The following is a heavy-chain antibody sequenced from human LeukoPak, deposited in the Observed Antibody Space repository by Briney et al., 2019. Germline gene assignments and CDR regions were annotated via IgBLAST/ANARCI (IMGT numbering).Heavy chain of an antibody. D-gene: IGHD3-10*01. CDR3: ARLPRITMVRGVIGDYYYYGMDV. Sequence: SETLSLTCAVYGGSFSNYYWNWIRQPPGKGLEWIGEINHSGSTNYNPSLKSRVTISVDTSKNQFSLKLSSVTAADTAVYYCARLPRITMVRGVIGDYYYYGMDVWGQGTTVTVSS. CDR2: INHSGST. J-gene: IGHJ6*02. CDR1: GGSFSNYY. V-gene: IGHV4-34*01.